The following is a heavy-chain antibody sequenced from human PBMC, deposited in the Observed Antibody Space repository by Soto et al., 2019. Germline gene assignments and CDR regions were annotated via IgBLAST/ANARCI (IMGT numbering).Heavy chain of an antibody. V-gene: IGHV3-7*01. J-gene: IGHJ6*02. Sequence: GGSLRLSCAASGFTFRSYWMTWVRQAPGKGLEWVANIKEDGSEKYYVDSVKGRFTISRDNAKNSLYLQMNSLRAEDTAVYHCAREGSGTYYYYYGMDVWGQGTTVTVSS. CDR1: GFTFRSYW. CDR3: AREGSGTYYYYYGMDV. D-gene: IGHD3-10*01. CDR2: IKEDGSEK.